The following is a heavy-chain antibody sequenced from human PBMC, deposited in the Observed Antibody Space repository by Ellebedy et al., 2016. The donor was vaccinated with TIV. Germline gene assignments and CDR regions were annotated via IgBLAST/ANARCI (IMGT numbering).Heavy chain of an antibody. CDR2: IDSSGST. Sequence: SETLSLTCTVSGGSISSYYWSWIRQTPGQGLEWIGYIDSSGSTNYNPSLKSRVTISVDTPKNQFSLRLSSVTAADTAVYHCARWFGELLYVRWFDSWGQGTLVTVSS. V-gene: IGHV4-4*08. J-gene: IGHJ5*01. CDR1: GGSISSYY. D-gene: IGHD3-10*01. CDR3: ARWFGELLYVRWFDS.